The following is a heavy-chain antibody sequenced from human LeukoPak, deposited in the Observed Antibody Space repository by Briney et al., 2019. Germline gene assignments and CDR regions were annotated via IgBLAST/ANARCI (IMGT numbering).Heavy chain of an antibody. V-gene: IGHV1-3*01. CDR3: ARGAYGPNWFDP. CDR2: INAGNGNT. J-gene: IGHJ5*02. D-gene: IGHD3-10*01. CDR1: GYTFTSYA. Sequence: ASVKVSCKASGYTFTSYAMDWARQAPGQRLEWMGWINAGNGNTKYSQKFQGRVTITRDTSASTAYMELSSLRSEDTAVYYCARGAYGPNWFDPWGQGTLVPVSS.